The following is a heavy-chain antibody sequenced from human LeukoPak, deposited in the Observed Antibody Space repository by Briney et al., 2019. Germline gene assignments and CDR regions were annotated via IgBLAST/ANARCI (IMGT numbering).Heavy chain of an antibody. CDR2: ISSSGSTI. V-gene: IGHV3-48*03. CDR3: AKGKDDSSGWYFFY. J-gene: IGHJ4*02. D-gene: IGHD6-19*01. CDR1: GFTFSSYE. Sequence: GGSLRLSCAASGFTFSSYEMNWVRQAPGKGLEWVSYISSSGSTIYYADSVKGRFTISRDNSKNTLYLQMNSLRAEDTAVYYCAKGKDDSSGWYFFYWGQGTLVTVSS.